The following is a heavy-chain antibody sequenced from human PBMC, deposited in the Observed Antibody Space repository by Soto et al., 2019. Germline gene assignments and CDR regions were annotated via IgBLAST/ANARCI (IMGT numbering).Heavy chain of an antibody. J-gene: IGHJ5*02. CDR1: GGSISSGGYY. Sequence: TLSLTCTVSGGSISSGGYYWSWIRQHPGKGLEWIGYIYYSGSTYYNPSLKSRVTISVDTSKNQFSLKLSSVTAADTAVYYCARDALNWFDPWGQGTLVTVSS. CDR2: IYYSGST. V-gene: IGHV4-31*03. CDR3: ARDALNWFDP.